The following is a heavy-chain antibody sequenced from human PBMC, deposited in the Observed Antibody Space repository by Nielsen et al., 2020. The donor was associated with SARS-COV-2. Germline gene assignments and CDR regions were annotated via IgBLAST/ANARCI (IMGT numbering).Heavy chain of an antibody. J-gene: IGHJ4*02. CDR3: AREDYSNSWYDY. D-gene: IGHD6-19*01. CDR1: GGSISSGSYY. Sequence: SETLSLTCTVSGGSISSGSYYWSWIRQPAGKGLEWIGRIYTSGSTNYNPSLKSRVTISLDTSEKKFALRLTSLTAADTAVYFCAREDYSNSWYDYWGQGALVTVSS. CDR2: IYTSGST. V-gene: IGHV4-61*02.